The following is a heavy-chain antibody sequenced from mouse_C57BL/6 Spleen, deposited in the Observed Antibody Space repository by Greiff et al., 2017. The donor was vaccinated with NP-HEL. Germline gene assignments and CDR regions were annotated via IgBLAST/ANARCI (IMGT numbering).Heavy chain of an antibody. CDR3: ARNGDYSNYPFAY. D-gene: IGHD2-5*01. Sequence: QVQLQQSGAELVRPGTSVKVSCKASGYAFTNYLIEWVKQRPGQGLEWIGVINPGSGGTNYNEKFKGKATLTADKSSSTAYMQLSSLTSEDSAVYFCARNGDYSNYPFAYWGQGTLVTVSA. CDR1: GYAFTNYL. CDR2: INPGSGGT. J-gene: IGHJ3*01. V-gene: IGHV1-54*01.